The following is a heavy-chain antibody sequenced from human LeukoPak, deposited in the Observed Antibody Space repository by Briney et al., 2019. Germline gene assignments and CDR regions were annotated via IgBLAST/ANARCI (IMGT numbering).Heavy chain of an antibody. CDR3: ARGVLVWRNAFDI. D-gene: IGHD3-3*01. CDR1: GFTFSSYA. J-gene: IGHJ3*02. V-gene: IGHV3-21*01. CDR2: ISSSSSYI. Sequence: GGTLRLSCAASGFTFSSYAMSWVRQAPGKGLEWVSSISSSSSYICYADSVKGRFTISRDNAKNSLYLQMNSLGAEDTAVYYCARGVLVWRNAFDIWGQGTMVTVSS.